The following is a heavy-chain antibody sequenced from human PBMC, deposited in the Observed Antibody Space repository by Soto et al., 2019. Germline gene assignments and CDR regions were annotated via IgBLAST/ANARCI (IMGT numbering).Heavy chain of an antibody. J-gene: IGHJ5*02. V-gene: IGHV1-18*01. Sequence: QGLEWMGWISAYSGNTNYAQKLQGRVTKTTDTSTSTAYMELRSLRSDDTAVYYCARKPCSSTSCYYWFDPWGQGTLVTVSS. D-gene: IGHD2-2*01. CDR2: ISAYSGNT. CDR3: ARKPCSSTSCYYWFDP.